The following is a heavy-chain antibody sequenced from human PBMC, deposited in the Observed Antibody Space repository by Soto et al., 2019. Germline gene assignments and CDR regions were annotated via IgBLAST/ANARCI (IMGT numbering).Heavy chain of an antibody. D-gene: IGHD4-17*01. CDR3: ATKAYGDYDYPDAFDI. V-gene: IGHV1-69*02. J-gene: IGHJ3*02. CDR2: IIPILGIA. CDR1: GGTFSSYT. Sequence: QVQLVQSGAEVKKPGSSVKVSCKASGGTFSSYTISWVRQAPGQGLEWMGRIIPILGIANYAQKFQGRVTITADKSTSTAYMELSSLRSEDTAVYYCATKAYGDYDYPDAFDIWGQGTMVTVSS.